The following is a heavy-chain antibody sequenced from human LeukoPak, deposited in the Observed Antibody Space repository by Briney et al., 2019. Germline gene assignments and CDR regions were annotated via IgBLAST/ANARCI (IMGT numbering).Heavy chain of an antibody. V-gene: IGHV4-30-4*01. J-gene: IGHJ4*02. CDR1: GGSISSGDYY. D-gene: IGHD4-17*01. CDR3: ARDLRYYDDYDGYYFDY. Sequence: SETLSLTCTVSGGSISSGDYYWSWIRQPPGKGLEWIGYIYYSGSTYYNPSLKSRVTISVDTSKNQFSLKLSSVTAADTAVYYCARDLRYYDDYDGYYFDYWGQGTLVTVSS. CDR2: IYYSGST.